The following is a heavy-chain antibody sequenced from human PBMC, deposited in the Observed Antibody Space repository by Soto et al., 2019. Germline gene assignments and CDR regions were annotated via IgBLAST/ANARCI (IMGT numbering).Heavy chain of an antibody. CDR1: GITFSSHA. CDR3: AKEFEITIFGVVIPQGYYFDY. V-gene: IGHV3-23*01. J-gene: IGHJ4*02. D-gene: IGHD3-3*01. CDR2: ISGSGVST. Sequence: GVVLRLSYAASGITFSSHAMRRVRPATGKGLEWVSAISGSGVSTYYADSVKGRFTISRDNSKNTLYLQMNSLRAEDTAVYYCAKEFEITIFGVVIPQGYYFDYLGQGILVTGSS.